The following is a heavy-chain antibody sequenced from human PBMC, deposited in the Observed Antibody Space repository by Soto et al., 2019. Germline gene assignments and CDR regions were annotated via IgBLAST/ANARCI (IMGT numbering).Heavy chain of an antibody. Sequence: ASVKVSCKASGYTFTSYDINWVRKATGQGLEWMGWMNPNSGNTGYAQKFQGRVTMTRNTSISTAYMELSSLRSEDTAVYYCARGREWYSSSWNDYYYGMDVWGQGTTVTVSS. D-gene: IGHD6-13*01. CDR3: ARGREWYSSSWNDYYYGMDV. CDR1: GYTFTSYD. V-gene: IGHV1-8*01. J-gene: IGHJ6*02. CDR2: MNPNSGNT.